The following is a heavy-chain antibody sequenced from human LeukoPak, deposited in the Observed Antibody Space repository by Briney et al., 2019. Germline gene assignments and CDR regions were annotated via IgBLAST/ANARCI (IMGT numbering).Heavy chain of an antibody. J-gene: IGHJ4*02. Sequence: ASVKVSCKASGGTFSSYAISWVRQAPGQGLEWMGGIIPIFGTANYAQKFQGRVTITADESTSTAYMELSSLRSDDTAVYYCAREKYYDILTGYTPLDYWGQGTLVTVSS. V-gene: IGHV1-69*13. CDR1: GGTFSSYA. CDR3: AREKYYDILTGYTPLDY. D-gene: IGHD3-9*01. CDR2: IIPIFGTA.